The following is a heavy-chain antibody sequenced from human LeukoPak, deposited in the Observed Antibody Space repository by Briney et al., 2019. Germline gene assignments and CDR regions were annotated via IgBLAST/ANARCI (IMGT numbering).Heavy chain of an antibody. Sequence: GGSLRLSCVTSGFTFSSYSMNWVRQAPGKGLEWISYISPTTGTTISYADSVRGRFTISRDNAENSLYLQMNSLRAEDTAVYYCARDHNWNYDYWGQGTLVTVSS. J-gene: IGHJ4*02. D-gene: IGHD1-7*01. V-gene: IGHV3-48*01. CDR3: ARDHNWNYDY. CDR2: ISPTTGTTI. CDR1: GFTFSSYS.